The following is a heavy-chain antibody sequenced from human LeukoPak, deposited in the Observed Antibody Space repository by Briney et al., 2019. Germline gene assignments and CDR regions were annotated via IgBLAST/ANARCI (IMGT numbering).Heavy chain of an antibody. J-gene: IGHJ4*02. CDR2: ISGSGGNT. D-gene: IGHD3-22*01. V-gene: IGHV3-23*01. CDR1: GITLSNYG. CDR3: AKRGVVIRVILVGFHKEAYYFDS. Sequence: GGSPRLSCAVSGITLSNYGMSWVRQAPGKGLQWVAGISGSGGNTNYADSVKGRFTISRDNRKNTLYLQMNSLRAEDTAVYFCAKRGVVIRVILVGFHKEAYYFDSWGQGALVTVSS.